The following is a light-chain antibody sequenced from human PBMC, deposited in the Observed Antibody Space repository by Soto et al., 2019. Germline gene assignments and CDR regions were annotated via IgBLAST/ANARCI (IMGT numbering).Light chain of an antibody. CDR1: SSNIGAGYD. CDR2: GNS. J-gene: IGLJ1*01. CDR3: QSYDSILSYD. V-gene: IGLV1-40*01. Sequence: QSVLTQPPSVSGAPGQRVTISCTGSSSNIGAGYDVHWYQQLPGTAPKLLIYGNSNRPSGVPDRFSGSKSGTSASLAITGLQAEDEADYYCQSYDSILSYDFGTGTQLTVL.